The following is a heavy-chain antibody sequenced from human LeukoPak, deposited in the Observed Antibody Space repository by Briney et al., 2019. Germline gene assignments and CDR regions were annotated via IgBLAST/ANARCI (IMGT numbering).Heavy chain of an antibody. CDR3: ARGPQFSYYYGSGSYSPFDY. V-gene: IGHV3-64*01. Sequence: GGSLRLSCAASGFTFSSYSMNWVRQAPGKGLEYVSAISSNGGSTYYANSVKGRFTISRDNSKNTLYLQMGSLRAEDMAVYYCARGPQFSYYYGSGSYSPFDYWGQGTLVTVSS. CDR1: GFTFSSYS. J-gene: IGHJ4*02. D-gene: IGHD3-10*01. CDR2: ISSNGGST.